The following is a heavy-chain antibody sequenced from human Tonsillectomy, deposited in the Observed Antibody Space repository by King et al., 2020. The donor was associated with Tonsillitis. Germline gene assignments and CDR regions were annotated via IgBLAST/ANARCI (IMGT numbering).Heavy chain of an antibody. V-gene: IGHV3-23*04. J-gene: IGHJ3*02. CDR3: AKXXXXYXXDSSXXYDXXXX. Sequence: VQLVESGGGLVQPGGSLRLSCAAXGFTFXSXVMSWVRQAPGXGLEWVSAISGSGGSTYYADSVKGRFTISRDNSKNTLYLQMNSLRAEDTAVYYCAKXXXXYXXDSSXXYDXXXXWXXGTMVTV. CDR1: GFTFXSXV. CDR2: ISGSGGST. D-gene: IGHD3-22*01.